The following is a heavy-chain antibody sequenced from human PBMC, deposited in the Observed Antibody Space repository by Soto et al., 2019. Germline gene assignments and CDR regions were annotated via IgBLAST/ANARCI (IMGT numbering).Heavy chain of an antibody. CDR2: ISYDGSNK. V-gene: IGHV3-30*18. D-gene: IGHD6-19*01. CDR3: AKDGRGIIAVAPRTYFDD. CDR1: GFTFSSYG. Sequence: QVQLVESGGGVVQPGRSLRLSCAASGFTFSSYGMHWVRQAPGKGLEWVAVISYDGSNKYYADSVKGRFTISRDNSKNTLYLQRNSRRAEDTAVYYCAKDGRGIIAVAPRTYFDDWGQGTLVTVSS. J-gene: IGHJ4*02.